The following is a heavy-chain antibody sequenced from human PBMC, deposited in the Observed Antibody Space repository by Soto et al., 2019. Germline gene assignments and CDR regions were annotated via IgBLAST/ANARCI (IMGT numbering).Heavy chain of an antibody. D-gene: IGHD3-22*01. CDR1: GGSISSYY. J-gene: IGHJ6*02. CDR3: ARVDFAYYYDSSGSAGYYYGMDV. V-gene: IGHV4-59*01. Sequence: SETLSLTCTVSGGSISSYYWSWIRQPPGRGLEWIGYIYYSGSTNYNPSLKSRVTISVDTSKNQFSLKLSSVTAADTAVYYCARVDFAYYYDSSGSAGYYYGMDVWGQGTTVTVS. CDR2: IYYSGST.